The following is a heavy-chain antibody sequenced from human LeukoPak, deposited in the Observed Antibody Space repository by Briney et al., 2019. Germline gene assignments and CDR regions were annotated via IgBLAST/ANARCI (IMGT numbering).Heavy chain of an antibody. V-gene: IGHV4-34*01. CDR1: GGSFSGYY. CDR3: AREAYCGGDCYSGFDY. Sequence: SETLSLTCAVYGGSFSGYYWSWIRQPPGKGREWIGEINHSGSTNYNPSLKSRVTISVDTSKNQFSLKLSSVTAADTAVYYCAREAYCGGDCYSGFDYWGQGTLVTVSS. J-gene: IGHJ4*02. D-gene: IGHD2-21*02. CDR2: INHSGST.